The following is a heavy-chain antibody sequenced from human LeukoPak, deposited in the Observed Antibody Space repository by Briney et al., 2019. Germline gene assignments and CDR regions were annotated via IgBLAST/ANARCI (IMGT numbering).Heavy chain of an antibody. D-gene: IGHD2-2*01. V-gene: IGHV4-61*01. CDR3: ARAASSSIWSFDP. CDR1: GGSVSNSLYY. J-gene: IGHJ5*02. CDR2: IYYNGDT. Sequence: SETLSLTCTVSGGSVSNSLYYWSWIRQPPGKGLEWIGYIYYNGDTNYNPSLKSRVIISIDTSSNQFSLRLNSMTAADTAVYYCARAASSSIWSFDPWGQGTLVTVSS.